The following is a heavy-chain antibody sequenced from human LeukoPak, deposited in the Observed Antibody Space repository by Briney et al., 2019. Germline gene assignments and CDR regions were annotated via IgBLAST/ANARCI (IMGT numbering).Heavy chain of an antibody. CDR1: GYTFTSYY. V-gene: IGHV1-46*01. CDR2: INPSGGST. J-gene: IGHJ4*02. Sequence: ASVKVSCKASGYTFTSYYMHWVRQAPGQGLEWMGIINPSGGSTSYAQKFQGRVTMTRDTSTSTVYMELSSLRSEDTAVYYCARGPRVTIFGVARSYYFDYWGQGTLVTVSS. CDR3: ARGPRVTIFGVARSYYFDY. D-gene: IGHD3-3*01.